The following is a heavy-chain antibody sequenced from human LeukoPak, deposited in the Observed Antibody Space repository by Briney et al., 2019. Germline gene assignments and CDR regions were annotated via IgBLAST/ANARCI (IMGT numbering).Heavy chain of an antibody. CDR3: AREKVGAKFFDY. J-gene: IGHJ4*02. CDR1: GASISSYY. Sequence: SSETLSLTCTVSGASISSYYWSWMRLPPGKGLEWIGYISYRGTTRYSPSLKSRVTISADTSKNQFSLNLSSVTAADTAIYYCAREKVGAKFFDYWGQGALVTVSS. D-gene: IGHD1-26*01. CDR2: ISYRGTT. V-gene: IGHV4-59*01.